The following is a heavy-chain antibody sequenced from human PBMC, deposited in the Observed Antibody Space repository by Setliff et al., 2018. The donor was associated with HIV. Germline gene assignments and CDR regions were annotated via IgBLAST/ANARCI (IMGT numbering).Heavy chain of an antibody. CDR1: GFIFSSYE. J-gene: IGHJ4*02. V-gene: IGHV3-48*03. Sequence: PGGSLRLSCAASGFIFSSYEMNWVRQAPGKGLEWVSYSSSSGYSTNYADSVKGRFTMSRDNAKNSVYLQMNSLRADDTALYYCAREFVALGNHFDKWGQGTLVTVSS. CDR3: AREFVALGNHFDK. CDR2: SSSSGYST.